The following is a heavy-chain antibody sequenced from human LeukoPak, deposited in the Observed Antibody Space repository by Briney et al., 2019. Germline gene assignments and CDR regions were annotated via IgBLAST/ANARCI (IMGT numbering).Heavy chain of an antibody. Sequence: GASVKVSCKASGYTFTSYGISWVRQAPGQGLEWMGWISAYNGNTNYAQKLQGRVTMTTDTSTSTAYMELRSLRSDDTAVYYCARVIAAAGTYYYYYMDVWGKGTTVTVSS. CDR1: GYTFTSYG. CDR3: ARVIAAAGTYYYYYMDV. J-gene: IGHJ6*03. CDR2: ISAYNGNT. D-gene: IGHD6-13*01. V-gene: IGHV1-18*01.